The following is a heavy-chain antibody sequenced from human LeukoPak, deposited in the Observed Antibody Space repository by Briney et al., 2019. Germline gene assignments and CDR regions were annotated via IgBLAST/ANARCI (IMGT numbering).Heavy chain of an antibody. CDR3: ARRSIVGATSAGNAFDI. V-gene: IGHV4-59*01. CDR1: GGSISSYY. J-gene: IGHJ3*02. D-gene: IGHD1-26*01. Sequence: SETLSLTCTVSGGSISSYYWSWIRQPPGKGLEWIGYIFYSGSTNYNPSLKSRVTISVDTSKNQFSLKLSSVTAADTAVYYCARRSIVGATSAGNAFDIWGQGTMVTVSS. CDR2: IFYSGST.